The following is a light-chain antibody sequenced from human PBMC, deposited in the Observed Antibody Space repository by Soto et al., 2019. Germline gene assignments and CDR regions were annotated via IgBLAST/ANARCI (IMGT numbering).Light chain of an antibody. Sequence: IQMTQSPYTLSASVGDSVIITCRASQSVCNWLAWYQLKPGQAPKLLIHRAYTLESGVPTSFIGSVSGTGFTITINSLQPDDFETMYCQHKTGYQYTFGQVTKLEF. CDR2: RAY. CDR3: QHKTGYQYT. V-gene: IGKV1-5*03. CDR1: QSVCNW. J-gene: IGKJ2*01.